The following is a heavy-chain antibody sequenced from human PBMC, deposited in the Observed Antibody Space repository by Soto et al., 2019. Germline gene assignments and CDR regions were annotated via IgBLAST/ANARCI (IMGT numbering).Heavy chain of an antibody. J-gene: IGHJ4*02. V-gene: IGHV3-72*01. CDR1: GFTFSDHY. CDR3: ARGGGNWNYDY. CDR2: TRNKANSYTT. D-gene: IGHD1-7*01. Sequence: GGSLRLSCAASGFTFSDHYMDWVRQAPGKGLEWVGRTRNKANSYTTEYAASVKGRFTISRDDSKNSLYLQMNSLKTEDTAVYYCARGGGNWNYDYWGQGTLVTVSS.